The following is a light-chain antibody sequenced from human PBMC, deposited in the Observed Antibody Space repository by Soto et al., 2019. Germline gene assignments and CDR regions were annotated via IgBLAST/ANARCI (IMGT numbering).Light chain of an antibody. V-gene: IGLV2-11*01. CDR3: CSYAASYTLV. J-gene: IGLJ2*01. CDR2: DAT. Sequence: QSALTQPRSVSASPGQSVTISCTGTSSNVGGHNYVSWYQQNPGKAPKLMIYDATKWPSGVPDRFSGSKSGNAASLTISGLQAEDEADYYCCSYAASYTLVFGGGTKLTVL. CDR1: SSNVGGHNY.